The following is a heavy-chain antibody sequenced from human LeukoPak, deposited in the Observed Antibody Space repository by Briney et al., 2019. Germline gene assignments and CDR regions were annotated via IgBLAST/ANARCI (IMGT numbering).Heavy chain of an antibody. J-gene: IGHJ4*02. V-gene: IGHV3-30-3*01. CDR1: GFTFSSYA. CDR2: ISYDGSNK. Sequence: GGSLRLSCAAPGFTFSSYAMHWVRQAPGKGLEWVAVISYDGSNKYYADSVKGRFTISRDNSKNTLYLQMNSLRAEDTAVYYCARDYLVSGYDFDYWGQGTLVTVSS. CDR3: ARDYLVSGYDFDY. D-gene: IGHD5-12*01.